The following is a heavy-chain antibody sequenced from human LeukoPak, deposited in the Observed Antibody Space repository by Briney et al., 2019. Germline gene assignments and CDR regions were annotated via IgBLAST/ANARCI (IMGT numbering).Heavy chain of an antibody. CDR2: ISSSSSYI. V-gene: IGHV3-21*01. J-gene: IGHJ4*02. CDR1: GFTFSSYS. Sequence: PGGSLRLSCAASGFTFSSYSMNWVRQAPGKGLGWVSSISSSSSYIYYADSVKGRFTISRDNAKNSLYLQMNSLRAEDTAVYYCARDLGEDWGSSGYYFDYWGQGTLVTVSS. CDR3: ARDLGEDWGSSGYYFDY. D-gene: IGHD7-27*01.